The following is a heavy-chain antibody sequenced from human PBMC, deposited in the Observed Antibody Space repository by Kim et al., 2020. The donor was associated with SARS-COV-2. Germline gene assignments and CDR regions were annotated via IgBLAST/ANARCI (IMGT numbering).Heavy chain of an antibody. CDR1: GYTFTSYD. CDR2: MNPNSGNT. CDR3: ARGAGYSGSWYLNWFDP. V-gene: IGHV1-8*01. D-gene: IGHD6-13*01. Sequence: ASVKVSCKASGYTFTSYDINWVRQATGQGLEWMGWMNPNSGNTGYAQKFQGRVTMTRNTSISTAYMELSSLRSEDTAVYYCARGAGYSGSWYLNWFDPWGQGTLVTVSS. J-gene: IGHJ5*02.